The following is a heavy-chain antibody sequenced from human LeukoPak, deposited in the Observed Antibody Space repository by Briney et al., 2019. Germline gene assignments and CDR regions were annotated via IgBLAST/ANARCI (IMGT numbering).Heavy chain of an antibody. Sequence: SVKVSCKASGGTFSSYAISWVRQAPGQGREWMGGTIPIFGTANYAQKFQGRVTITADKSTSTAYMELSSLRSEDTAVYYCARERSYYGSGSYYYYYGMDVWGKGTTVTVSS. V-gene: IGHV1-69*06. J-gene: IGHJ6*04. D-gene: IGHD3-10*01. CDR1: GGTFSSYA. CDR3: ARERSYYGSGSYYYYYGMDV. CDR2: TIPIFGTA.